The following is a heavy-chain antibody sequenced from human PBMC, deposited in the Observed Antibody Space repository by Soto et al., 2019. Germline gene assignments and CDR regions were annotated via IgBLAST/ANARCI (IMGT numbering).Heavy chain of an antibody. D-gene: IGHD3-10*01. CDR2: IWYDGSNK. J-gene: IGHJ6*02. CDR1: GFTFSSYG. Sequence: GGSLRLSCAASGFTFSSYGMHWVRQAPGKGLEWVAVIWYDGSNKYYADSVKGRFTISRDNAKNSLYLQMNSLRAEDTAVYYCARDAGYYRHPYYYYGMDVWGQGTTVTVSS. CDR3: ARDAGYYRHPYYYYGMDV. V-gene: IGHV3-33*01.